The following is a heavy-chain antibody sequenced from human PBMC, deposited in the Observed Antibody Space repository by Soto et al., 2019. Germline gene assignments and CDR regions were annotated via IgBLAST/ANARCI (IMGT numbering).Heavy chain of an antibody. D-gene: IGHD4-17*01. Sequence: EVQLVESGGGLVQPGGSLRLSCEASGFTFSSYWIHWVRQVPGKGLVWVSRINSDGSSTKYAESVKGRFTISRDNAKNTVYLQMNSLRAEDTAVYYCASSARGIYGDYNWGQGTLVTVSS. CDR3: ASSARGIYGDYN. CDR2: INSDGSST. V-gene: IGHV3-74*01. J-gene: IGHJ4*02. CDR1: GFTFSSYW.